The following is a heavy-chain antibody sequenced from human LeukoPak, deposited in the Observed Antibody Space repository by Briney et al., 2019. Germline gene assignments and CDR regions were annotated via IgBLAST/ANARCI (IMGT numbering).Heavy chain of an antibody. Sequence: WGSLRPSCAASGFTFRNYWMSWVRQAPGTGLEWVANIKQDGSDRNYVTSVGGRFTVSRDNAESSLFLQMNSLRAEDTAVYYCVRNLAVAGTCFDSWGQGTLVTVSS. V-gene: IGHV3-7*03. CDR2: IKQDGSDR. CDR1: GFTFRNYW. D-gene: IGHD6-19*01. J-gene: IGHJ4*02. CDR3: VRNLAVAGTCFDS.